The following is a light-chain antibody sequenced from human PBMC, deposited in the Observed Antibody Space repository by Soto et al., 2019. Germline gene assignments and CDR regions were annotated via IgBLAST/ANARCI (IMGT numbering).Light chain of an antibody. V-gene: IGKV3-20*01. J-gene: IGKJ3*01. Sequence: EIVLTQSPGTLSLSPGERATLSCRARQSVSSNNLAWYQQRPGQAPRVVIYGASIRATGIPERFSGSVSGTDFTLTISRLEPEDFAVYYCQQYGRSPFTFGPGTKVDIK. CDR3: QQYGRSPFT. CDR2: GAS. CDR1: QSVSSNN.